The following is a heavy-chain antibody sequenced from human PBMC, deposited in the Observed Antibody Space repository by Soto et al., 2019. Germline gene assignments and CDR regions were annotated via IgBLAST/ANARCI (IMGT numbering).Heavy chain of an antibody. Sequence: ASVKVSCKASGYTLTSHYMHWVRQAPGQGLEWMGLINPSAGSTSYAQSFQGRVTMTRDTSTSTVFMDLSSLRSEDTAIYYCATPSGYWGQGTLVTVSS. V-gene: IGHV1-46*01. D-gene: IGHD3-10*01. CDR3: ATPSGY. CDR2: INPSAGST. J-gene: IGHJ4*02. CDR1: GYTLTSHY.